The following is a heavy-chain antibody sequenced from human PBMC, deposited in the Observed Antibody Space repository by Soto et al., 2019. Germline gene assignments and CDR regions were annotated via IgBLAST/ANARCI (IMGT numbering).Heavy chain of an antibody. V-gene: IGHV4-30-2*01. CDR2: IYHSGST. Sequence: QLQLQESGSGLVKPSQTLSLTCAVSGGSISSGGYSWSWIRQPPGKGLEWIGYIYHSGSTYYNPSLKIRVTISVDRSKNQFSLKLSSVTAADTAVYYCVGGYCSGGSCNNFDYWGQGTLVTVSS. D-gene: IGHD2-15*01. J-gene: IGHJ4*02. CDR3: VGGYCSGGSCNNFDY. CDR1: GGSISSGGYS.